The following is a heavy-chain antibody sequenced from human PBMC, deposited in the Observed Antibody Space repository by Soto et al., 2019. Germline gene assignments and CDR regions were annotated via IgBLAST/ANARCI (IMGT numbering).Heavy chain of an antibody. V-gene: IGHV4-30-4*01. D-gene: IGHD3-22*01. CDR3: ARATYDSSTYYLDY. Sequence: QVQLQESGPGLVKPSQTLSLTCTVSGASISGGDYYWTWIRQPPGKGLEWIGSIYYTGNTYSNPSLESRLSISVDPSNNQFALRLTSVTAPDTDIYYCARATYDSSTYYLDYWGQGTVVTVSS. CDR1: GASISGGDYY. CDR2: IYYTGNT. J-gene: IGHJ4*02.